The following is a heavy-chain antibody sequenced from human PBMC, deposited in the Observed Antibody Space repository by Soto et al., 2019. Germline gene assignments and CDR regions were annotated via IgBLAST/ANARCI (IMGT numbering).Heavy chain of an antibody. V-gene: IGHV5-10-1*01. CDR3: ALYDVWSFYFFFSWYGDHRDLHCFPTRRSSDL. CDR1: KYRIIRYC. D-gene: IGHD3-3*01. J-gene: IGHJ2*01. CDR2: IDPSDSYT. Sequence: GKSLTNYRNSSKYRIIRYCRSWARPMPGKGLEWMGRIDPSDSYTNYSPSFQGHVPISADKSISTAYLQWSSRKASDTAMYYCALYDVWSFYFFFSWYGDHRDLHCFPTRRSSDL.